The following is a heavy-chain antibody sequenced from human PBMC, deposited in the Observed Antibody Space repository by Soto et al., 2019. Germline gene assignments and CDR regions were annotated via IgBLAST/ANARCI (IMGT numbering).Heavy chain of an antibody. CDR1: DGSVRNGMYY. CDR3: GRYCHNFDCHHLYYFDS. J-gene: IGHJ4*02. D-gene: IGHD3-9*01. V-gene: IGHV4-61*03. Sequence: QMQLQESGPGMIKPSGPLSLTCSVSDGSVRNGMYYWSWVRQRPGMGLEWLGNVHFSGTTIYNPSLMGRVTMSVDMSQNDVLLELTSVTAADTAIYYCGRYCHNFDCHHLYYFDSWGQGTQVTVSS. CDR2: VHFSGTT.